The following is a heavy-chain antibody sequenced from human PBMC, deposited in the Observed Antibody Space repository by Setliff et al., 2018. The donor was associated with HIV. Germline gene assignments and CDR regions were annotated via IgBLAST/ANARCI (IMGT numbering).Heavy chain of an antibody. CDR1: GFTFSSYA. V-gene: IGHV3-23*01. D-gene: IGHD3-16*02. J-gene: IGHJ4*02. CDR3: AKGLSGPFDY. Sequence: GGSLRFSCVASGFTFSSYAMSWVRQAPGKGLEWVSGISGSGGSTYYADSVKGRFTISRDNSKNTLYLQMNSLRAQDTAVYYCAKGLSGPFDYWGQGTLVTVSS. CDR2: ISGSGGST.